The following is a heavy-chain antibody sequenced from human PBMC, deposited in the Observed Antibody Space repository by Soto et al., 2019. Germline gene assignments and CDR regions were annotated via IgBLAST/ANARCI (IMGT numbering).Heavy chain of an antibody. D-gene: IGHD2-8*01. CDR2: VSYSGST. J-gene: IGHJ4*02. Sequence: SETLSLTCTVSGASISTGSYYWGWIRQPPGKGLEWIGSVSYSGSTYYSPSLRSRVIVSVDASKTQFSLRLSSVTAADTAIYYCARHLHCTNGVCPYYFDFWGQGILVTVSS. CDR1: GASISTGSYY. CDR3: ARHLHCTNGVCPYYFDF. V-gene: IGHV4-39*01.